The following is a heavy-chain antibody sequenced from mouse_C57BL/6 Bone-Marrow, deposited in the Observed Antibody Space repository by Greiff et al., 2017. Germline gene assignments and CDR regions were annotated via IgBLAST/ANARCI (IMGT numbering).Heavy chain of an antibody. Sequence: QVQLQQPGAELVMPGASVKLSCKASGYTFTSYWMHWVKQRPGQGLEWIGEIDPSDSYTNYNQKFKGKSTLTVDKSSSTAYMQLSSLTSEDSAVYYCARWGGLRVDSAMDYWGQGTSVTVSS. CDR3: ARWGGLRVDSAMDY. CDR2: IDPSDSYT. D-gene: IGHD2-4*01. J-gene: IGHJ4*01. V-gene: IGHV1-69*01. CDR1: GYTFTSYW.